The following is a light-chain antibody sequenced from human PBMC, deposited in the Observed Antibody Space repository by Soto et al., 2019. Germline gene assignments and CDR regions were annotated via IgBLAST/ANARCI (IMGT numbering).Light chain of an antibody. V-gene: IGKV1-5*03. CDR3: QPYNSYSGT. Sequence: DIQMTQSPSTLSASVGDRVTITCRASQSISSWLAWYQQKPGKAPKLLIYKASSLESGVPSRFSGSGSGTELTLTISSLQPDDFATYYCQPYNSYSGTFGHGTKVEIK. CDR1: QSISSW. J-gene: IGKJ1*01. CDR2: KAS.